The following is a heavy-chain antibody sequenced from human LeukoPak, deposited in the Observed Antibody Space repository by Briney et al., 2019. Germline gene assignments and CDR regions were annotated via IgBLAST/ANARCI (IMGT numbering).Heavy chain of an antibody. CDR2: IYPGDSGT. J-gene: IGHJ3*02. Sequence: GESLKISCKGSGYSFTNYWIGWVRQMPGKGLEWMGVIYPGDSGTTYSPSFQGQVTISADKSTRTVYLQWSSLKASDTAMYYCATTHHTPAAGDSLDIWGQGTMVTVSS. V-gene: IGHV5-51*01. CDR3: ATTHHTPAAGDSLDI. CDR1: GYSFTNYW. D-gene: IGHD6-13*01.